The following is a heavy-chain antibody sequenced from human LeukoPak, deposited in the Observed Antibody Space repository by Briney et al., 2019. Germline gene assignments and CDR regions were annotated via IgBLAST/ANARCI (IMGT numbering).Heavy chain of an antibody. CDR3: ARDRGFLEWSPYYYYGMDV. D-gene: IGHD3-3*01. CDR2: IYTSGST. V-gene: IGHV4-61*02. CDR1: GGSISSGSYY. Sequence: SQTLSLTCTVSGGSISSGSYYWSWIRQPAGKGLEWIGRIYTSGSTNYNPPLKSRVTIPVDTSKNQFSLNLNSVTAADTAVYYCARDRGFLEWSPYYYYGMDVWGQGTTVTVSS. J-gene: IGHJ6*02.